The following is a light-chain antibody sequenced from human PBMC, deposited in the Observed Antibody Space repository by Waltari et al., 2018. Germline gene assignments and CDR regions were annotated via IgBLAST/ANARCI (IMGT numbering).Light chain of an antibody. Sequence: QSALTQPPSASGSPGQSVTISCTGTSSDVGGYNYVSWYQHHPGKAPKLMISAVNKRHSGVPDRFSGSKSGNTASLTVSELQADDEADYYCTSYAGSHNWVFGGGTKLTVL. CDR3: TSYAGSHNWV. V-gene: IGLV2-8*01. CDR2: AVN. CDR1: SSDVGGYNY. J-gene: IGLJ2*01.